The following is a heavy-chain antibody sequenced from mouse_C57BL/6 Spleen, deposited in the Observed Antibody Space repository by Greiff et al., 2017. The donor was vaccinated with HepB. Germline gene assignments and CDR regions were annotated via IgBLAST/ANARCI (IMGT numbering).Heavy chain of an antibody. V-gene: IGHV1-55*01. CDR1: GYTFTSYW. D-gene: IGHD1-1*01. Sequence: QVQLQQSGAELVKPGASVKMSCKASGYTFTSYWITWVKQRPGQGLEWIGDIYPGSGSTNYNEKFKSKATLTVDTSSSTAYMQLSSLTSEDSAVYYCARGVLRYFDVWGTGTTVTVSS. CDR2: IYPGSGST. CDR3: ARGVLRYFDV. J-gene: IGHJ1*03.